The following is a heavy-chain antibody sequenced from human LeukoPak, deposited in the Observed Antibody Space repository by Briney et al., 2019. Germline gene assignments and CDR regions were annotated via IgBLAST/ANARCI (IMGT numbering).Heavy chain of an antibody. D-gene: IGHD5-18*01. CDR1: GFTFSSYE. CDR3: ARDMVDTAMVTVAAFDI. Sequence: PGGSLRLSCAASGFTFSSYEMNWVRQAPGKGLEWVSYISSSGSTIYYADSVKGRFTTSRDNAKNSLYLQMNSLRAEDTAVYYCARDMVDTAMVTVAAFDIWGQGTMVTVSS. J-gene: IGHJ3*02. V-gene: IGHV3-48*03. CDR2: ISSSGSTI.